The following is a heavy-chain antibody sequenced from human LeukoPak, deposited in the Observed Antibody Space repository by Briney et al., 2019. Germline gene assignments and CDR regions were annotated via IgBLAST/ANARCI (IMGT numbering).Heavy chain of an antibody. CDR1: GGTFIIYA. CDR3: ASSAHCSSTSCYLPY. Sequence: SVKVSCKASGGTFIIYAINWVRQTPGQGLEWMGRISPMLGIPNYAQKFQGRVTITADKSTSTAYMELSSLGSEDTAVYYCASSAHCSSTSCYLPYWGQGTLVTVSS. J-gene: IGHJ4*02. V-gene: IGHV1-69*04. CDR2: ISPMLGIP. D-gene: IGHD2-2*01.